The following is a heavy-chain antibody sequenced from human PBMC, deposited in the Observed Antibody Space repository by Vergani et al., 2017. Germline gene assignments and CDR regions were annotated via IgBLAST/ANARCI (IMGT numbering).Heavy chain of an antibody. V-gene: IGHV4-39*01. CDR1: GDSISTSSYA. CDR3: ARHRSVVRPSSRTAFDY. J-gene: IGHJ4*02. CDR2: VFYGGRT. D-gene: IGHD2-21*01. Sequence: QMQLQESGPGLVKPSETLSLSCTVSGDSISTSSYAWGWIRQPPGKTLEWIGTVFYGGRTSYNPSLKSRVTLSLDTSKKQISLHLTSVTAADTAVYYCARHRSVVRPSSRTAFDYWVQGTLVTVSS.